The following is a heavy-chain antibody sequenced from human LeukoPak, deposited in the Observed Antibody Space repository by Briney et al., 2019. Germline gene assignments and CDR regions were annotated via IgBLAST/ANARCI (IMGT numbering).Heavy chain of an antibody. V-gene: IGHV3-23*01. CDR1: GFTFSSYG. Sequence: PGRSLRLSCAASGFTFSSYGMHWVRQAPGKGLEWVSAISGSGGSTYYADSVKGRFTISRDNSKNTLYLQMNSLRAEDTAVYYCAKSTLLTNSGFDYWGQGTLVTVSS. CDR2: ISGSGGST. J-gene: IGHJ4*02. D-gene: IGHD3-9*01. CDR3: AKSTLLTNSGFDY.